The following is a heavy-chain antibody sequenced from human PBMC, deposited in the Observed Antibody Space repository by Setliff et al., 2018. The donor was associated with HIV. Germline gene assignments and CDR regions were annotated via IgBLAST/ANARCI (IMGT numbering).Heavy chain of an antibody. V-gene: IGHV4-31*03. D-gene: IGHD7-27*01. CDR1: GDSINSGNSY. J-gene: IGHJ3*02. Sequence: SETLSLTCTVSGDSINSGNSYWTWIRRHPGKGLEWIGYIYYSRSTNYNPSLKSRVIISVDSSKNQFFLNLTSVTAADTAMYYCARVSQDLLGAFDIWGQGTLVTVSS. CDR2: IYYSRST. CDR3: ARVSQDLLGAFDI.